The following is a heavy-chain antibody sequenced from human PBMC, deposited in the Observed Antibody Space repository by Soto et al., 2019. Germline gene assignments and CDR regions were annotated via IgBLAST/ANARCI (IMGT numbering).Heavy chain of an antibody. Sequence: GGSLRLSCAASGFTFSSYAMYWVRQAPGKGLEWVAVISYDGSNKDYADSVKGRFTISRDISKNTLYLEMNSLRVEDTAVYYCFRGGYQLLYHYYGMDVWGQGTTVTVSS. D-gene: IGHD2-2*01. J-gene: IGHJ6*02. V-gene: IGHV3-30-3*01. CDR2: ISYDGSNK. CDR1: GFTFSSYA. CDR3: FRGGYQLLYHYYGMDV.